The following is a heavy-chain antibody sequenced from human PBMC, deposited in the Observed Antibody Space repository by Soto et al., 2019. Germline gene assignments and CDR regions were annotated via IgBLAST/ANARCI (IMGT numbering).Heavy chain of an antibody. Sequence: QMQLVQSGPEVKKPGNSMRVSCTASGFVFSNSGILWLRQVPGHGLEWLGWIVVSTGPTNYALKMQERVTITRVMYTEAVYLDLSNLRSDEVAVYFWSADLPDIVLGGLVCCQGTTVNVSS. J-gene: IGHJ6*02. CDR2: IVVSTGPT. D-gene: IGHD3-16*02. CDR1: GFVFSNSG. CDR3: SADLPDIVLGGLV. V-gene: IGHV1-58*02.